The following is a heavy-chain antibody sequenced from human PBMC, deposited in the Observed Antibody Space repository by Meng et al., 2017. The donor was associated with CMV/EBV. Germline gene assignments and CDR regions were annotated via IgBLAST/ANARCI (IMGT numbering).Heavy chain of an antibody. CDR3: ARDRYYDSSGYALSYYFDY. V-gene: IGHV3-7*01. J-gene: IGHJ4*02. CDR1: GFTFSSYW. D-gene: IGHD3-22*01. Sequence: GGSLRLSCAVSGFTFSSYWMSWVRQAPGKGLEWVANIKQDGSEKYYVDSVKGRFTISRDNAKNSLYLQMNSLRAEDTAVYYCARDRYYDSSGYALSYYFDYWGQGTLVTVSS. CDR2: IKQDGSEK.